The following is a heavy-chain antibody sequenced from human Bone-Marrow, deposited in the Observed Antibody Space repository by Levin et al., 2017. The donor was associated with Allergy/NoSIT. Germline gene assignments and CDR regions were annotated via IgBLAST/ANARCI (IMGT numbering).Heavy chain of an antibody. Sequence: PGGSLRLSCAASGFTVSSYWMHWVRQAPGKGLAWVSRINIDETSTDYVDSVKGRFTISRDNAKNTLYLQMNSLRVEDTAVYYCSRDTFGRSDFWGQGTLVTVSS. D-gene: IGHD2/OR15-2a*01. CDR2: INIDETST. CDR3: SRDTFGRSDF. CDR1: GFTVSSYW. J-gene: IGHJ4*02. V-gene: IGHV3-74*01.